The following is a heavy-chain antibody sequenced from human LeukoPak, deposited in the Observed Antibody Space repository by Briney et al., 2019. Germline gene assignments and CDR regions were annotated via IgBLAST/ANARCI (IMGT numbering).Heavy chain of an antibody. CDR2: IIPILGIA. CDR3: ARGPYDSSGYYYTDLDY. J-gene: IGHJ4*02. CDR1: GGTFSSYA. V-gene: IGHV1-69*04. Sequence: SVKVSCKASGGTFSSYAISWVRQAPGQGLERMGRIIPILGIANYAQKFQGRVTITAGKSTSTAYMELSSLRSEDTAVYCCARGPYDSSGYYYTDLDYWGQGTLVTVSS. D-gene: IGHD3-22*01.